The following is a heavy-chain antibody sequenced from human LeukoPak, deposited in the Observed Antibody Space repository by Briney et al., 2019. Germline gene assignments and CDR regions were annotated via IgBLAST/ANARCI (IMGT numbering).Heavy chain of an antibody. V-gene: IGHV1-69*06. J-gene: IGHJ3*02. CDR3: AALDYYGSGRSYDAFDI. CDR2: IIPIFGTA. Sequence: PVKVSCKASGGTFSSYAISWVRQAPGQGLEWMGGIIPIFGTADYAQKFQGRVTITADKSTSTAYMELSSLRSEDTAVYYCAALDYYGSGRSYDAFDIWGQGTMVTVSS. CDR1: GGTFSSYA. D-gene: IGHD3-10*01.